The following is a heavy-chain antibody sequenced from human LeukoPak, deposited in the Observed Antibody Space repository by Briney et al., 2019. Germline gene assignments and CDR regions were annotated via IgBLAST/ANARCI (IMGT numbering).Heavy chain of an antibody. D-gene: IGHD6-19*01. CDR1: GYTLTELS. Sequence: ASVKVSCKVSGYTLTELSMRWVRQAPGKGLEWMGGFDPEDGETIYAQKFQGRVTMTEDTSTDTAYMELSSLRSEDTAVYYCATQWLVHDAFDIWGQGTTVTVSS. CDR2: FDPEDGET. J-gene: IGHJ3*02. V-gene: IGHV1-24*01. CDR3: ATQWLVHDAFDI.